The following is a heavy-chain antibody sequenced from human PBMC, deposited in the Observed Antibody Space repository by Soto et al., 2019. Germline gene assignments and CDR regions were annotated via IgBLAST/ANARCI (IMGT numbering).Heavy chain of an antibody. J-gene: IGHJ4*02. D-gene: IGHD2-21*02. CDR3: ARSIVVVTALDY. V-gene: IGHV1-3*05. Sequence: QVQLVQSGAEEKKPGASVKVSCKASGYTFTSYAMHWLRQAPGQRLEWMGWINAGNGNTKYSQKFQGRVTITRDTSGSTAYMELSSLRSKDTAVYYCARSIVVVTALDYWGQGTLVTVSS. CDR2: INAGNGNT. CDR1: GYTFTSYA.